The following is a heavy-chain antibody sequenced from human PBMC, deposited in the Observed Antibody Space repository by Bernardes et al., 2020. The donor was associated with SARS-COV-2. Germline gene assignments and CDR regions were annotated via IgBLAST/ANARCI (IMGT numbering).Heavy chain of an antibody. CDR2: MYYSGST. CDR1: GGSFSSYY. CDR3: ARRSGTGWYWYFDL. Sequence: TLSLTCTVSGGSFSSYYWSWIRQPPGKGLEWIGYMYYSGSTNYNPSLKSRVTISVDTSKSQFSLRLDSVTAADTAVYYCARRSGTGWYWYFDLWGRGTLVTVSS. J-gene: IGHJ2*01. V-gene: IGHV4-59*08. D-gene: IGHD6-19*01.